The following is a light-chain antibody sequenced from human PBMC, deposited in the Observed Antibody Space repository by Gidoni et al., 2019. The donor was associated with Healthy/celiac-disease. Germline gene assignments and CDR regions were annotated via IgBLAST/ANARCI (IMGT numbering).Light chain of an antibody. J-gene: IGLJ2*01. CDR1: SLRSYY. CDR3: NSRDSSGNHLRSV. Sequence: SSELTQDPAVSVALGQTVRITCQGDSLRSYYASWYQQKPGQAPVLVLYGKNNRPSGIPDRFSGSSSGNTASLTITGAQAEDEADYYCNSRDSSGNHLRSVFGGGTKLTVL. CDR2: GKN. V-gene: IGLV3-19*01.